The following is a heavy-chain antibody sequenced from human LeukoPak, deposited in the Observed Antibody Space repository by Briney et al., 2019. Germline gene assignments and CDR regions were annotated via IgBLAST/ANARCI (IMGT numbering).Heavy chain of an antibody. CDR3: ARGLGGYYYDGLYYFDY. V-gene: IGHV4-31*03. CDR2: IYYSGST. Sequence: TLSLTCTVSGGSISSGGYYWSWIRQHPGKGLEWIGYIYYSGSTYYNPSLKSRVTISVDTSKNQFSLKLSSVTAADTAVYYCARGLGGYYYDGLYYFDYWGQGTLVTVSS. CDR1: GGSISSGGYY. D-gene: IGHD3-22*01. J-gene: IGHJ4*02.